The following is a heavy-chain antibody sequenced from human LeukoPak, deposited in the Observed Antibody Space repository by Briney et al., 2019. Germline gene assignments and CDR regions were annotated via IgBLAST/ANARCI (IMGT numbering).Heavy chain of an antibody. CDR1: GFTFDEYG. J-gene: IGHJ4*02. V-gene: IGHV3-20*04. D-gene: IGHD6-19*01. Sequence: GGSLRLSCAASGFTFDEYGMSWVRQAQGKGLEWVSDINWKGSSTDYADSVKGRFTISRDNAKNYVYLQMNSLRAEDTAFYYCARGSGWGGRDYFDYWGQGTLVTVSS. CDR2: INWKGSST. CDR3: ARGSGWGGRDYFDY.